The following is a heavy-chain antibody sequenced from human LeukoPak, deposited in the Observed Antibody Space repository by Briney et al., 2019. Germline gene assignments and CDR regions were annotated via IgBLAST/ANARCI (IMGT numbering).Heavy chain of an antibody. V-gene: IGHV1-69*04. CDR2: IIPILGIA. Sequence: ASVKVSCKASGGTFSSYAISWARQAPGQGLEWMGRIIPILGIANYSQKFQGRVTITADKSTSTAYMELSSLRTEDTALYYCAKDHLPAATAAGTGPIDYWGQGTLVTVSS. D-gene: IGHD6-13*01. CDR1: GGTFSSYA. J-gene: IGHJ4*02. CDR3: AKDHLPAATAAGTGPIDY.